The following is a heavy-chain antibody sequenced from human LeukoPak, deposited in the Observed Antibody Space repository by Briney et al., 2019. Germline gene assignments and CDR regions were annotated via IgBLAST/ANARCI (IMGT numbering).Heavy chain of an antibody. V-gene: IGHV3-23*01. D-gene: IGHD2-2*01. Sequence: PGGSLRLSCAASGFTFRSNTMSWVRQAPGRGLEWVSVISGSGSSTYYADSVKGRFTISRDNSMNTLYLQMNSLRAEDTAIYYCGKGDSPSCGGGGVYGGRGPLVTVSS. J-gene: IGHJ4*02. CDR3: GKGDSPSCGGGGVY. CDR2: ISGSGSST. CDR1: GFTFRSNT.